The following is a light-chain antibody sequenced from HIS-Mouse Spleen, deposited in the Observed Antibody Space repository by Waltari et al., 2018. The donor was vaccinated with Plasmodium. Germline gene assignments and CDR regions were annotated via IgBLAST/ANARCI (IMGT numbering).Light chain of an antibody. CDR2: AAS. J-gene: IGKJ1*01. CDR1: QSISNY. CDR3: QQSYSTWT. V-gene: IGKV1-39*01. Sequence: DIQMTQSPSSLSASVGDRVTITCRAIQSISNYLNWYQQKPGKAPKFLLYAASTLQSGVPSRFSGSGSGTDFPLTISSLQPEDFATYYCQQSYSTWTFGQGTKVEIK.